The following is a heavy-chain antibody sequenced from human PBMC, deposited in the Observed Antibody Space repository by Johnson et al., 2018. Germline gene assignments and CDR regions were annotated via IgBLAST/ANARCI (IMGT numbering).Heavy chain of an antibody. J-gene: IGHJ3*02. Sequence: VQLVESGGGLVQXGGSLRLSCATSGFTFSNYDMHWVRQPTGKGLEWVSAIGTVGNIYYIDSVKGRFTIPREDAKNSLYLQMNSLRAEDTAVYYCVREQRGSTWDALEIWGQGTMVTVSS. CDR3: VREQRGSTWDALEI. CDR2: IGTVGNI. CDR1: GFTFSNYD. V-gene: IGHV3-13*01. D-gene: IGHD6-13*01.